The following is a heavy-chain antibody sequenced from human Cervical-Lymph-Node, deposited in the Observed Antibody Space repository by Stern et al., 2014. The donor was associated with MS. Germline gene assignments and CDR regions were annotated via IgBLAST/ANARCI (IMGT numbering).Heavy chain of an antibody. Sequence: QMQLVQSGAEVKKPGASVKVSCKVSGYTLTDLPIHWVRQTPGKGLEWMGNFDSEDGETIYAQKFQGRFTMTEDASTDTAYMELSSLRSDDTAVYYCTTRAGGYGAYELYFSHGMDVWGQGTTVTVTS. CDR1: GYTLTDLP. D-gene: IGHD5-12*01. CDR3: TTRAGGYGAYELYFSHGMDV. J-gene: IGHJ6*02. CDR2: FDSEDGET. V-gene: IGHV1-24*01.